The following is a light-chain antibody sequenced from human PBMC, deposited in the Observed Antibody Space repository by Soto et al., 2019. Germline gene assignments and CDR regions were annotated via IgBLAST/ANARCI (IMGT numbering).Light chain of an antibody. CDR2: SAS. CDR1: QSISTY. CDR3: QQSFNTLT. V-gene: IGKV1-39*01. J-gene: IGKJ4*01. Sequence: DIQMTQSPSSLSASVGDRVTITCRASQSISTYVSWYQHRPGKAPKLLTYSASTLQSGVPPRFSGSRSATYFTLTISSLQPDDFPTYYCQQSFNTLTFGGGTKVEIE.